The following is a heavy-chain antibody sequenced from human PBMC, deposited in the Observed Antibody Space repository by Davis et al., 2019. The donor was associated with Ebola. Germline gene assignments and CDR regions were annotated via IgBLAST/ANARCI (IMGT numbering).Heavy chain of an antibody. CDR3: TSASGSYDY. Sequence: PGGSLRLSCAVSGVTFRNYVMSWVRQAPGKGLEWVSSISSSGGNSFYMDSVKGRFSIDRDNSKNTAYLQMNSLKTVDTAVYYCTSASGSYDYWGQGTLVTVLS. D-gene: IGHD1-26*01. V-gene: IGHV3-23*01. J-gene: IGHJ4*02. CDR1: GVTFRNYV. CDR2: ISSSGGNS.